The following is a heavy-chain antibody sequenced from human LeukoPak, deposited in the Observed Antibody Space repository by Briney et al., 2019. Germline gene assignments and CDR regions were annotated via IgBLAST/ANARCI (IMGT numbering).Heavy chain of an antibody. Sequence: PGGSLRLSCVVSGFTFSSYNMHWVRQAPGKGLEGVAVISYDGSNKYYTDSVKGRFTISRDNSKNTLYLQMNSLRAEDTAVYYCAKDLHYCSSTSCYPEELWLVGPFDYWGQGTLVTVSS. V-gene: IGHV3-30*18. D-gene: IGHD2-2*01. CDR2: ISYDGSNK. CDR3: AKDLHYCSSTSCYPEELWLVGPFDY. CDR1: GFTFSSYN. J-gene: IGHJ4*02.